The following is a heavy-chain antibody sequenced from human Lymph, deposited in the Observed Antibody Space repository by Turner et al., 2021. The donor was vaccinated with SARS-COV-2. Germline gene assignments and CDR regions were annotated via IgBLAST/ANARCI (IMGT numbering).Heavy chain of an antibody. D-gene: IGHD5-12*01. CDR1: GFTFSSYG. CDR3: ARVKGYNGYDLRYYYGMDV. J-gene: IGHJ6*02. Sequence: QVQLVESGGGVVQPGRSLRLSCAASGFTFSSYGMHWVRQAPGKGLEWVAVIWYDGSNKYYADSVKGRFTISRDNSKNTLYLQMISLRAEDTAVYYCARVKGYNGYDLRYYYGMDVWGQGTTVTVSS. V-gene: IGHV3-33*01. CDR2: IWYDGSNK.